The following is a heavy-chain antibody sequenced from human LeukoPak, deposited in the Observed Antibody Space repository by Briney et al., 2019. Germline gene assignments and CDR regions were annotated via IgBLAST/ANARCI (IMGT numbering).Heavy chain of an antibody. Sequence: PSETLSLTCTVSGGSIRSYYWNWVRQPPGKGLEWIGYIYYSGSPNYNPSLKSQVTISVDSSKNQFSLKLSSVTAADTAVYYCARLAQLYDYYYGMDVWGHGTTVTVSS. V-gene: IGHV4-59*01. J-gene: IGHJ6*02. CDR2: IYYSGSP. CDR3: ARLAQLYDYYYGMDV. CDR1: GGSIRSYY. D-gene: IGHD5-18*01.